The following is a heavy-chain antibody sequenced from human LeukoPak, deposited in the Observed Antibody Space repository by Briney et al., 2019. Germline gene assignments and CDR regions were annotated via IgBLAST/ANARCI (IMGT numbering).Heavy chain of an antibody. CDR3: ARALWPYYFDY. V-gene: IGHV3-33*01. J-gene: IGHJ4*02. Sequence: GGSLRLSCAASGFTFSSYGMHWGRQAPGKGLEWVAIIWYDGSNEYYADSVKGRFTISRDNSKNTLYLQMNSLRAEDTAVYYCARALWPYYFDYWGQGTLVTVSS. D-gene: IGHD2-21*01. CDR1: GFTFSSYG. CDR2: IWYDGSNE.